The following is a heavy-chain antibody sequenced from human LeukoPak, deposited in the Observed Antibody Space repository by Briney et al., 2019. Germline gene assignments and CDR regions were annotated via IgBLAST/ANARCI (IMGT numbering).Heavy chain of an antibody. CDR3: TKDLRYYYADNHSEMDEHDY. CDR1: GFTFSSIG. Sequence: PAGTLSLSCAASGFTFSSIGMHWVRQGQGQGLEWVAFILYDGTNKYYADSVKGRFTISRNNSKNTLSLQINSLRAEDTALYYCTKDLRYYYADNHSEMDEHDYWGKGTLVTVSS. V-gene: IGHV3-30*02. CDR2: ILYDGTNK. D-gene: IGHD4-23*01. J-gene: IGHJ4*02.